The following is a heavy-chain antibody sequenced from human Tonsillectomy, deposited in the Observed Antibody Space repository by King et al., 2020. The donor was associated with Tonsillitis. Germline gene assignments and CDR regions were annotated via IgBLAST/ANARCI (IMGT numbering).Heavy chain of an antibody. Sequence: QLQESGPGLVKPSETLSLTCTVSGGSISSRSYFWGWIRQPPGKGLEWIGSIFYSGSTYYNPSLKSRVTISVDTSKNQFSLKLSSVTAADTAVYYCVRQFPHRLDWFDPWGQGTLVPVSS. CDR2: IFYSGST. CDR1: GGSISSRSYF. V-gene: IGHV4-39*01. CDR3: VRQFPHRLDWFDP. J-gene: IGHJ5*02.